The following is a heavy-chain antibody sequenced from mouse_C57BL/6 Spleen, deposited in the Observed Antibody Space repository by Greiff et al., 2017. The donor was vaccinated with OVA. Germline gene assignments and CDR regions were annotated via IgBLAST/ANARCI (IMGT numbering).Heavy chain of an antibody. Sequence: HVQLQQSGPELVKPGASVKISCKASGYAFSSSWMNWVKQRPGKGLEWIGRIYPGDGDTNYNGKFKGKATLTADKSSSTAYMQLSSLTSEDSAVYFCARGDYGSSSFDYWGQGTTLTVSS. D-gene: IGHD1-1*01. CDR3: ARGDYGSSSFDY. V-gene: IGHV1-82*01. CDR1: GYAFSSSW. J-gene: IGHJ2*01. CDR2: IYPGDGDT.